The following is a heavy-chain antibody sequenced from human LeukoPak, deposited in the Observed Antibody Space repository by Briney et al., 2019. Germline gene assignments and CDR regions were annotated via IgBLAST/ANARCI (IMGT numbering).Heavy chain of an antibody. J-gene: IGHJ4*02. CDR1: GGSISSHY. V-gene: IGHV4-59*11. D-gene: IGHD5-12*01. CDR2: IYYSGST. CDR3: ARGHSGYDSFPYSSSWLFDY. Sequence: SETLSLTCTVSGGSISSHYWSWIRQPPGKGLEWIGYIYYSGSTNYSPSLKSRVTISVDTSKNQFSLKLSSVTAADTAVYYCARGHSGYDSFPYSSSWLFDYWGQGTLVTVSS.